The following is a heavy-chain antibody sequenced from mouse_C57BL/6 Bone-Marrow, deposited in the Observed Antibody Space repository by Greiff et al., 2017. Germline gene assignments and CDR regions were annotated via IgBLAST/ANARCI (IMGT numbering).Heavy chain of an antibody. CDR3: ARHGDDYGGFAY. Sequence: EVKLMESGGGLVQPGGSLKLSCAASGFTFSDYGMAWVRQAPRKGPEWVAFISNLAYSIYYADTVTGRFTISRENAQNTLYLEMSSLRSEDTAMYYCARHGDDYGGFAYWGQGTLVTVSA. J-gene: IGHJ3*01. CDR2: ISNLAYSI. V-gene: IGHV5-15*01. D-gene: IGHD2-4*01. CDR1: GFTFSDYG.